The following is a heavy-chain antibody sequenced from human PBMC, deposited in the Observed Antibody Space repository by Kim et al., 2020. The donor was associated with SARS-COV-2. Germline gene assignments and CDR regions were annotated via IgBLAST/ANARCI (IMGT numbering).Heavy chain of an antibody. J-gene: IGHJ6*03. CDR2: NGNA. V-gene: IGHV1-18*01. CDR3: ARDWRDMDV. Sequence: NGNANEEQKLQGRVTMTTDTSTSTAYMKLRSLRSDETAVYYCARDWRDMDVWGKGTTVTVSS.